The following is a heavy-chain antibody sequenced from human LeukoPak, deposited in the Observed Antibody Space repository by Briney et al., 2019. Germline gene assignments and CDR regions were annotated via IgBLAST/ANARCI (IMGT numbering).Heavy chain of an antibody. D-gene: IGHD2-15*01. CDR3: ARSSLPTRDFDY. CDR1: GSTFSSYA. Sequence: PGGSLRLSCAASGSTFSSYAMHWVRQAPGKGLEWVAVISYDGSNKYYADSVKGRFTISRDNSKNTLYLQMNSLRAEDTAVYYCARSSLPTRDFDYWGQGTLVAVSS. V-gene: IGHV3-30-3*01. J-gene: IGHJ4*02. CDR2: ISYDGSNK.